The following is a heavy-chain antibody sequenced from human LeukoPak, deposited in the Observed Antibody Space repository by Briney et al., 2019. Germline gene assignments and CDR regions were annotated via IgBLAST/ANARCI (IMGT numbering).Heavy chain of an antibody. D-gene: IGHD6-13*01. CDR1: GYTFNGYY. CDR3: ARDSSSQNWFDP. CDR2: INPNSGGT. Sequence: ASVKVSCKASGYTFNGYYMHWVRQAPGQGLEWMGWINPNSGGTNYAQKFQGRVTMTRDTSISTAHMELSRLRSDDTAVYYCARDSSSQNWFDPWGQGTLVTVSS. J-gene: IGHJ5*02. V-gene: IGHV1-2*02.